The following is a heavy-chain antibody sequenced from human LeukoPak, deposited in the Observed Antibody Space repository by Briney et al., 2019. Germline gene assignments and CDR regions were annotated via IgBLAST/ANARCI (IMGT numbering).Heavy chain of an antibody. CDR3: AKTERFGLRMPYFDY. CDR1: GYTFTSYY. J-gene: IGHJ4*02. CDR2: INPSGGST. V-gene: IGHV1-46*01. D-gene: IGHD3-10*01. Sequence: GASVKVSCKASGYTFTSYYMHWVRQAPGQGLEWMGIINPSGGSTSYAQKFQGRVTMTRDTSTSTVYMELSSLRSEDTAVYYCAKTERFGLRMPYFDYWGQGTLVTVSS.